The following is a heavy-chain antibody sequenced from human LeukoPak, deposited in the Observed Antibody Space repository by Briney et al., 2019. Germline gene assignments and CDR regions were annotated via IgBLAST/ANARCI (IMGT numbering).Heavy chain of an antibody. CDR1: GGSINSSSYY. CDR3: ARSQDYYEFDY. Sequence: PAVTLSLPCTVSGGSINSSSYYWGWIRQPPGKGLEWIGSLDYSGSTYYNPSLQSRVTRSVDTSKNQFSLRLSSVTAADTAVYYCARSQDYYEFDYWGQGSLVTVSS. V-gene: IGHV4-39*01. CDR2: LDYSGST. J-gene: IGHJ4*02. D-gene: IGHD3-16*01.